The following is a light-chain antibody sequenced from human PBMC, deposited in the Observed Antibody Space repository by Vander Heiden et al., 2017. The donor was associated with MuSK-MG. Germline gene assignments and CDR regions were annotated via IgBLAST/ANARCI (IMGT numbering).Light chain of an antibody. CDR1: QDISNY. Sequence: DIQMTQSPSSLSASVGDRVTITCQASQDISNYLNWYQQKPGKDPKLLIYDASNLETGVPSTFSGSGSGTDFTFTISSLQPADIATYYCQQDDNHPPTFGGGTKVEIK. J-gene: IGKJ4*01. V-gene: IGKV1-33*01. CDR2: DAS. CDR3: QQDDNHPPT.